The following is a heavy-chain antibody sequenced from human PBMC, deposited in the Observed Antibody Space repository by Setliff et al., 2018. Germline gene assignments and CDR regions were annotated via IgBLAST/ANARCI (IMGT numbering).Heavy chain of an antibody. CDR3: AAPGGGSYRF. V-gene: IGHV4-61*09. J-gene: IGHJ4*02. D-gene: IGHD1-26*01. CDR2: IDPSGNT. Sequence: PSETLSLTCTVSGGSITSGSNYWSWIRQPAGRGLEWMGHIDPSGNTNYNPSLKSRVTMSLDTSKNQFSLSLSSVTAADTAVYYCAAPGGGSYRFWGQGTLVTVSS. CDR1: GGSITSGSNY.